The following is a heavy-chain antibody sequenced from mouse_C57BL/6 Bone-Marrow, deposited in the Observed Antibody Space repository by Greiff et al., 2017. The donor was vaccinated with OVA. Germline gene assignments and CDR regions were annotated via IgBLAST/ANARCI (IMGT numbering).Heavy chain of an antibody. D-gene: IGHD1-1*01. V-gene: IGHV1-54*01. CDR1: GYAFTNYL. Sequence: VQLQQSGAELVRPGTSVKVSCKASGYAFTNYLIEWVKQRPGQGLEWIGVINPGSGGTNYNEKFKGKATLTADKSSSTAYMQLSSLTSEDSAVYFCARGNYYGSSYYYCAMDYWGQGTSVTVSS. CDR3: ARGNYYGSSYYYCAMDY. J-gene: IGHJ4*01. CDR2: INPGSGGT.